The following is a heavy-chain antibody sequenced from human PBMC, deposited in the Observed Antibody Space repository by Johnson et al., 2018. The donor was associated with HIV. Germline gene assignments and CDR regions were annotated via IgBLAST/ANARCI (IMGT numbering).Heavy chain of an antibody. J-gene: IGHJ3*02. V-gene: IGHV3-30*04. CDR3: ARGDIGLNDDFAFDI. CDR2: ISYDGSNK. CDR1: GFTYSSYA. D-gene: IGHD1-1*01. Sequence: QVQLVESGGGVVQPGRSLRLSCVVSGFTYSSYAMHWVRQAPGKGLEWVAVISYDGSNKYYAESVKGRFTISRDNSKNTLYLQMNSLGGEDTAVYYCARGDIGLNDDFAFDIWGQGTMVTVSS.